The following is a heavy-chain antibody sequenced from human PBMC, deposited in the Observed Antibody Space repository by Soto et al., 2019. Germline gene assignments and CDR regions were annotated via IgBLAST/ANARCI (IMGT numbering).Heavy chain of an antibody. CDR2: ISPMFGAA. CDR1: GGTFNTYA. D-gene: IGHD3-10*01. J-gene: IGHJ4*02. Sequence: QVQLVQSGAEMKKPGSSVKVSCQSSGGTFNTYAMNWVRQAPGQGPEWMGDISPMFGAANYAPKFQGRVTITADASTGTSYMQLSSLTSEDTALYVCAREVQVHTPAFVYWGQGTLVTVSS. CDR3: AREVQVHTPAFVY. V-gene: IGHV1-69*19.